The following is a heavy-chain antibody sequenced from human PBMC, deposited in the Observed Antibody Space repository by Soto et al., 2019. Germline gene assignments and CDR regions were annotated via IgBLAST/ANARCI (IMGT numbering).Heavy chain of an antibody. J-gene: IGHJ4*02. V-gene: IGHV1-69*04. CDR2: IIPILGIA. Sequence: SVKVSCKASGGTLGSYTISWMRQAPGQGLEWMGRIIPILGIANYAQKFQGRVTITADKSTSTAYMELSSLRSEDTAVYYCARDGEAAYYFDYWGQGTLVTVSS. CDR3: ARDGEAAYYFDY. CDR1: GGTLGSYT. D-gene: IGHD6-13*01.